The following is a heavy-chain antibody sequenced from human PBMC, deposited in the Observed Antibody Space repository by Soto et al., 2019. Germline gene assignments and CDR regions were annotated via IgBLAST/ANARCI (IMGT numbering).Heavy chain of an antibody. V-gene: IGHV4-31*02. CDR3: ASRGCSSAGCPYYFDY. D-gene: IGHD2-2*01. CDR2: IYYSGST. J-gene: IGHJ4*02. CDR1: GYSISSGYY. Sequence: PSQTLSLTCAVSGYSISSGYYWSWIRQHPGKGLEWIGYIYYSGSTYYNPSLKSRVTISVDTSKNQFSLKLNSVTAADTAVYYCASRGCSSAGCPYYFDYWGQGTLVTVSS.